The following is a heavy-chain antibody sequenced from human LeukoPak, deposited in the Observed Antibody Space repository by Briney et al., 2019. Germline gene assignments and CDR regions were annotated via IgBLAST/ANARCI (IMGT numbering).Heavy chain of an antibody. Sequence: SETLSLTCTVSGGSISSSSYYWGWIRQPPGKGLEWIGSIYYSGSTYYNPSLKSRVTISVDTSKNQFSLKLSSVTAADTAVYYCARGIPANYWGQGTLVTVSS. CDR1: GGSISSSSYY. J-gene: IGHJ4*02. CDR2: IYYSGST. V-gene: IGHV4-39*07. CDR3: ARGIPANY.